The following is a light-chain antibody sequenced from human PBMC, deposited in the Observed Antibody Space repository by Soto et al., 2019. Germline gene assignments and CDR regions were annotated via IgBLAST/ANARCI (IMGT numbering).Light chain of an antibody. V-gene: IGKV1-9*01. J-gene: IGKJ1*01. Sequence: IPLTQSPSSLSASVGDRVTITCRASQVISSYLAWYQQKPGKAPKLLIYGASTLQSGVPSRFSGRGSGTDFTLTISSLQPEDFATDYCQQLDSYPRTFGQGTKVEIK. CDR1: QVISSY. CDR2: GAS. CDR3: QQLDSYPRT.